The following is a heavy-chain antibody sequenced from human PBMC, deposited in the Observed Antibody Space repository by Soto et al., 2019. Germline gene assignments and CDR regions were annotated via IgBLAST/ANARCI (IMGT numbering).Heavy chain of an antibody. CDR1: GFTFSSYA. J-gene: IGHJ6*02. D-gene: IGHD4-17*01. Sequence: QVQLVESGGGVVQPGRSLRLSCAASGFTFSSYAMHWVRQAPGKGLEWVAVISYDGSNKYYADSVKGRFTISRDNSKNTRYLQMNSLRAEDTALYYCARDTAGGVYGDYVHGMDVWGQGTTVTVSS. CDR3: ARDTAGGVYGDYVHGMDV. V-gene: IGHV3-30-3*01. CDR2: ISYDGSNK.